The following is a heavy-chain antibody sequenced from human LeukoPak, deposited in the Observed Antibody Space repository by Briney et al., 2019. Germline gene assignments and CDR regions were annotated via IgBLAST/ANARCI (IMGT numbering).Heavy chain of an antibody. V-gene: IGHV3-74*01. Sequence: GGSLRLSCAAPGFTFSNYWMHWVRQAPGEGLVWVSRINLDGRNIAYADSVKGRFTISRDNAKNTLYLQMNSLRTEDTAIYYCARPPGTSPCFDYWGQGILVAVSS. CDR3: ARPPGTSPCFDY. CDR1: GFTFSNYW. J-gene: IGHJ4*02. CDR2: INLDGRNI. D-gene: IGHD1-1*01.